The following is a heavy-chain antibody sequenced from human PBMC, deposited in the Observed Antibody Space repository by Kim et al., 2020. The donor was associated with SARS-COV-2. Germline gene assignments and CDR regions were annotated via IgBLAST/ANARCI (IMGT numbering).Heavy chain of an antibody. D-gene: IGHD2-8*02. V-gene: IGHV3-74*01. Sequence: SADYVKGRFTIYRDNAKNTLYLQMNCLRAEDTALYYCAGRAVDTGTYFFDYWGQGTLVTVSS. J-gene: IGHJ4*02. CDR3: AGRAVDTGTYFFDY.